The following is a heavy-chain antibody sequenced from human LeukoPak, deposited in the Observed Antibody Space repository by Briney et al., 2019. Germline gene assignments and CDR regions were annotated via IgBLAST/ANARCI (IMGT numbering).Heavy chain of an antibody. Sequence: SRTLSLTCAISGDSVSSNSAAWNWIRQSPSRGLEWLGRTYYRSKWYNDYAVSVKSRITINPDTSKNQFSLQLNSVTPEDAAVYYCARAWNRGTTMVRGVITGNFSCYYYYYGMDVWGKGTTVTVSS. CDR1: GDSVSSNSAA. J-gene: IGHJ6*04. CDR2: TYYRSKWYN. V-gene: IGHV6-1*01. D-gene: IGHD3-10*01. CDR3: ARAWNRGTTMVRGVITGNFSCYYYYYGMDV.